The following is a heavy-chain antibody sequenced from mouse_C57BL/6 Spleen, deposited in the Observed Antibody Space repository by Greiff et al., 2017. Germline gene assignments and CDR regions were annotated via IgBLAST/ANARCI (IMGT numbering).Heavy chain of an antibody. Sequence: VQLQQPGAELVRPGSSVKLSCKASGYTFTSYWMDWVKQRPGQGLEWIGNIYPSDSETHYNQKFKDKATLTVDKSSSPAYMQLSSLTSEDSAVYYCARSSITTLFDYWGQGTTLTVSS. D-gene: IGHD2-4*01. J-gene: IGHJ2*01. CDR1: GYTFTSYW. V-gene: IGHV1-61*01. CDR3: ARSSITTLFDY. CDR2: IYPSDSET.